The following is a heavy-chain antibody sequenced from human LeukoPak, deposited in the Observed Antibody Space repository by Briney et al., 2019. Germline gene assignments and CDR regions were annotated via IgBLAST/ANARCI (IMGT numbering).Heavy chain of an antibody. Sequence: ASVKVSCKASGYTFTGYYMHWVRQAPGQGLEWMGWINPNSGGTNYAQKFQGRVTMTRDTSISTAYMELSRLRSDDPAVYYCAVGYSGYDYCFDYWGQGTLVTVSS. CDR2: INPNSGGT. CDR1: GYTFTGYY. CDR3: AVGYSGYDYCFDY. J-gene: IGHJ4*02. V-gene: IGHV1-2*02. D-gene: IGHD5-12*01.